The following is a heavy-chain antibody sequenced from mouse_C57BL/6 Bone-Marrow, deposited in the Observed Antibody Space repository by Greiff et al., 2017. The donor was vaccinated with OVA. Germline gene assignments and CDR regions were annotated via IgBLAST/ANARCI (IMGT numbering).Heavy chain of an antibody. CDR2: ISSGSSTI. D-gene: IGHD2-4*01. V-gene: IGHV5-17*01. J-gene: IGHJ3*01. CDR1: GFTFSDYG. CDR3: ARTGLRRWAWFAY. Sequence: VTLVESGGGLVKPGGSLKLSCAASGFTFSDYGMHWVRQAPEKGLEWVAYISSGSSTIYYADTVKGRFTISRDNAKNTLFLQMTSLRSEDTAMYYCARTGLRRWAWFAYWGQGTLVTVSA.